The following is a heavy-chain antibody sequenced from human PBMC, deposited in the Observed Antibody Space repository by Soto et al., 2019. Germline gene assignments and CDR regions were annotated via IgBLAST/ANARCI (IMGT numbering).Heavy chain of an antibody. D-gene: IGHD4-4*01. CDR2: INPSGGST. J-gene: IGHJ6*02. CDR3: ARGGTSDYSTLYYSYYYDMDV. CDR1: GYTFTSYY. Sequence: GASVKVSCKASGYTFTSYYMHWVRQAPGQGLEWMGIINPSGGSTSYAQKFQGRVTMTGDTSTSTVYMELSSLRSEDTAVYYCARGGTSDYSTLYYSYYYDMDVWGQGTTVTVSS. V-gene: IGHV1-46*01.